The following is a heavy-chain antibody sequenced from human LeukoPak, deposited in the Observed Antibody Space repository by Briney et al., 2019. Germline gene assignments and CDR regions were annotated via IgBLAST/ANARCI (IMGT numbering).Heavy chain of an antibody. V-gene: IGHV4-59*08. Sequence: SETLSLTCTVSGGSISSYYWSWIRQPPGRGLEWIGFIVYSGSTNYNPSLKSRVTISIDTSNNQLSLKLSSVTAADTAVYYCARHREMDSYEAFDMWGQGTLVTVSS. J-gene: IGHJ3*02. CDR2: IVYSGST. D-gene: IGHD5-24*01. CDR1: GGSISSYY. CDR3: ARHREMDSYEAFDM.